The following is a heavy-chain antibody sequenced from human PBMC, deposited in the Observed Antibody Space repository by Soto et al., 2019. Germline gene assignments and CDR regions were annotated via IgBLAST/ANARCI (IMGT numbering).Heavy chain of an antibody. Sequence: GGSLRLSCAASGFTFSSYAMSWVRQAPGKGLEWVSAISGSGGSTYYADSVKDRFTISRDNSKNTLYLQMNSMRAEDTALYYCARLRGYSYGAWYYYMDVWGKGTTVTVSS. J-gene: IGHJ6*03. CDR1: GFTFSSYA. D-gene: IGHD5-18*01. V-gene: IGHV3-23*01. CDR2: ISGSGGST. CDR3: ARLRGYSYGAWYYYMDV.